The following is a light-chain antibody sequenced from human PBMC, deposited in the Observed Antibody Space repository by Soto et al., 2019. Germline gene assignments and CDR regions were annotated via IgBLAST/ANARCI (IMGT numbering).Light chain of an antibody. CDR3: QQTYGTPLT. J-gene: IGKJ4*01. V-gene: IGKV1-39*01. CDR2: TAS. CDR1: QSISNY. Sequence: DLEMTQSPSSLSASVGDRVTITCRASQSISNYLNWYQHKPGKVPKLLIYTASSLQSGVPTRFSRSGSGTDFTLTINSLQPEDFATTYCQQTYGTPLTFGGGTKIVIK.